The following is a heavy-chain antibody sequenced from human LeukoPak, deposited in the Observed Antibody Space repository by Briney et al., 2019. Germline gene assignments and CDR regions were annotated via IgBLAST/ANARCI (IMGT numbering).Heavy chain of an antibody. CDR2: ISVHNDNT. Sequence: ASVKVSCKASGYTFSSYDITWVRQAPGQGLEWMGRISVHNDNTNYAQKFQGRVNMTTNTSTSTAYMELSSLRSEDTAVYYCARDYYDSSGYYNDAFDIWGQGTMVTVSS. J-gene: IGHJ3*02. CDR3: ARDYYDSSGYYNDAFDI. V-gene: IGHV1-18*01. CDR1: GYTFSSYD. D-gene: IGHD3-22*01.